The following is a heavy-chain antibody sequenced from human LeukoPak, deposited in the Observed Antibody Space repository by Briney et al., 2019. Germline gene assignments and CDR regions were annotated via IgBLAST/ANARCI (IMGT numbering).Heavy chain of an antibody. J-gene: IGHJ4*02. D-gene: IGHD6-13*01. CDR1: GFSFSSYA. CDR3: ARGLNGQHQLARFAY. Sequence: GGSLRLSCAASGFSFSSYAMHWVRQAPGKGLEWAAIISYDGSNTKYTDSVKGRFTISRDNSKNTLYLQMNSLRGEDTAVYYCARGLNGQHQLARFAYWGQGTLVTVSS. CDR2: ISYDGSNT. V-gene: IGHV3-30*04.